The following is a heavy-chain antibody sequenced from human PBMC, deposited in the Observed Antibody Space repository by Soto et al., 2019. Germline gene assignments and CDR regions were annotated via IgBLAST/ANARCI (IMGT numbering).Heavy chain of an antibody. CDR1: GGSISSVGHY. V-gene: IGHV4-31*03. Sequence: QVQLQESGPGLVKPSQTLSLTCSVSGGSISSVGHYWTWIRQQPGKGLEWIGYIYYSGSTDYNPSLKSRVTISVDRSKNQFSLNLSSVTAADTAIYYCARESGGYDSSTRYGLDVWGQGTTVTVS. J-gene: IGHJ6*02. D-gene: IGHD6-25*01. CDR3: ARESGGYDSSTRYGLDV. CDR2: IYYSGST.